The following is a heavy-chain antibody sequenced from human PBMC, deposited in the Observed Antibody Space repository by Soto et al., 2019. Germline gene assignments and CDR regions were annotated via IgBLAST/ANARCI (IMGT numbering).Heavy chain of an antibody. V-gene: IGHV3-49*03. CDR3: TRDGYIGYCSGGSCWNYFDY. D-gene: IGHD2-15*01. CDR1: GFTFGDYA. Sequence: GGSLRLSCTASGFTFGDYAMSWFRQAPGKGLEWVGFIRSKAYGGTTEYAASVKGRFTISRDDSKSIAYLQMNSLKTEDTAVYYCTRDGYIGYCSGGSCWNYFDYWGQGTLVTVSS. J-gene: IGHJ4*02. CDR2: IRSKAYGGTT.